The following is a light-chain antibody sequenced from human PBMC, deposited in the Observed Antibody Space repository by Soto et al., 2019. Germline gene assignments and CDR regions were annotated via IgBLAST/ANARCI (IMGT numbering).Light chain of an antibody. CDR3: SSYAGSNNYV. CDR1: ISDVGGYNY. CDR2: EVT. V-gene: IGLV2-8*01. Sequence: HSMLTQPPSASGSPGQSVTISCTGTISDVGGYNYVSWYHQHPGKAPKLMIYEVTKRPSGVPDRFSGSKSGNTASLTVSGLQAEDEADYYCSSYAGSNNYVIGNGTKVTV. J-gene: IGLJ1*01.